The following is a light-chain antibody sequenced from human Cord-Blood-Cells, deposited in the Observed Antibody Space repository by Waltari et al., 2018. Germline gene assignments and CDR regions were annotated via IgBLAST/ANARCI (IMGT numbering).Light chain of an antibody. CDR3: QQYDNLPLT. Sequence: DIQMTQSPSSLSASVGERVTITCQASQDISNYLNWYQQKPGKATKLLIYDASNLETGVPSRFSGSGSGTDFTFNISSLQPEDIATYYCQQYDNLPLTFGGGTKVEIK. V-gene: IGKV1-33*01. J-gene: IGKJ4*01. CDR1: QDISNY. CDR2: DAS.